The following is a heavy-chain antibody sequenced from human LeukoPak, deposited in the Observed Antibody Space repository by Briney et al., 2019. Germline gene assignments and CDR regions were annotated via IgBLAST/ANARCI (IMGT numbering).Heavy chain of an antibody. V-gene: IGHV1-46*01. CDR3: ARDGDLGYYDILTGYYLDY. D-gene: IGHD3-9*01. J-gene: IGHJ4*02. Sequence: ASVKVSCKASGYTFTSYYMHWVRQAPGQGLEWMGISNPSGGSTSYAQKFQGRVTMTRDTSTSTVYMELSSLRSEDTAVYYCARDGDLGYYDILTGYYLDYWGQGTLVTVSS. CDR2: SNPSGGST. CDR1: GYTFTSYY.